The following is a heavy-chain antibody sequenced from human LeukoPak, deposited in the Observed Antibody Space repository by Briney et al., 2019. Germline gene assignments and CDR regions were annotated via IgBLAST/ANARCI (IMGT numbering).Heavy chain of an antibody. Sequence: GRSLRLSCAASGFTFSSYGMHWVRQAPGKGLEWVAVIWYDGSNKYYADSVKGRFTISRDNSKNTLYLQMNSLRAEDTAVHYCARDGLTVRGVLDYWGQGTLVTVSS. CDR2: IWYDGSNK. D-gene: IGHD3-10*01. V-gene: IGHV3-33*01. J-gene: IGHJ4*02. CDR3: ARDGLTVRGVLDY. CDR1: GFTFSSYG.